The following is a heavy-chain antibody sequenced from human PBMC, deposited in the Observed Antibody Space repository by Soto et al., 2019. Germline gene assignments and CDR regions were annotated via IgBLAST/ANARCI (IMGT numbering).Heavy chain of an antibody. CDR1: GGTFSRYA. CDR2: IIPIFGTA. V-gene: IGHV1-69*01. CDR3: ARDSGGTTVAFGRDV. J-gene: IGHJ6*02. D-gene: IGHD4-17*01. Sequence: QVQLVQSGDEVKKPGSSAKVSCKASGGTFSRYAISWVRQAPGQGLEWMGGIIPIFGTANYAQKFQGRVTSTADESTSTAYMELSSLRSEDTAVYYCARDSGGTTVAFGRDVWGQGTTVTVSS.